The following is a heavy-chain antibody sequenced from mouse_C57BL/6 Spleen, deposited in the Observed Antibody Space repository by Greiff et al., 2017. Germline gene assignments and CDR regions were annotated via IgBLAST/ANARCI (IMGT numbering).Heavy chain of an antibody. CDR2: ISSGSSTI. J-gene: IGHJ1*03. CDR3: ARRAREYFDV. D-gene: IGHD3-3*01. CDR1: GFTFSDYG. Sequence: EVKLVESGGGLVKPGGSLKLSCAASGFTFSDYGMHWVRQAPEQGLEWVAYISSGSSTINYEDTMKGRFTISRDNAQNTLFLQMTSVRSEDTAMYYCARRAREYFDVWGTGTTGTVSS. V-gene: IGHV5-17*01.